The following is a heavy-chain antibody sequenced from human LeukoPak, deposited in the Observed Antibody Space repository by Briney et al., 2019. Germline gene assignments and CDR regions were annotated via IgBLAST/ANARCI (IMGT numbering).Heavy chain of an antibody. CDR3: ARSYSWLAPFDY. D-gene: IGHD6-19*01. Sequence: GGSLRLSCAASGFTFSSYAMHWVRQAPGKGLEWVAVISYDGSNKYYADSVKGRFTISRDNSKNTLYLQMNSLRAEDTAVYYCARSYSWLAPFDYGGQGTLVTVSS. V-gene: IGHV3-30*04. J-gene: IGHJ4*02. CDR2: ISYDGSNK. CDR1: GFTFSSYA.